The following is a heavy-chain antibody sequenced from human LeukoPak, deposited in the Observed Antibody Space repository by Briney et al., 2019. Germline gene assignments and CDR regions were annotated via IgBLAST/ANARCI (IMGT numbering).Heavy chain of an antibody. V-gene: IGHV1-8*01. CDR2: MNPNSGNT. Sequence: AASVKVSCKASGYTFTSYDINWVRQATGQGLEWMGWMNPNSGNTGYAQKFQGRVTMTRNTSISTAYMELSSLRSEDTAVYYCARGPGHYYDSSGHEDYWGQGTLVTVSS. D-gene: IGHD3-22*01. CDR1: GYTFTSYD. CDR3: ARGPGHYYDSSGHEDY. J-gene: IGHJ4*02.